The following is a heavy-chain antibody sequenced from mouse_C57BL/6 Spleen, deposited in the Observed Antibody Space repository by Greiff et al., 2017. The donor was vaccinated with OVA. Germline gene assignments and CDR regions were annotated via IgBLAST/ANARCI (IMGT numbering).Heavy chain of an antibody. V-gene: IGHV1-53*01. Sequence: QVQLQQPGAELVKPGASVKLSCKASGYTFTSYWMHWVKQRPGQGLEWIGNINPSNGGTNYNEKFKSKATLTVDKSSRTPYMQLSSLTSEDSAVYYGARSHVPYYAMDYWGQGTSVTVSS. J-gene: IGHJ4*01. CDR2: INPSNGGT. CDR1: GYTFTSYW. CDR3: ARSHVPYYAMDY.